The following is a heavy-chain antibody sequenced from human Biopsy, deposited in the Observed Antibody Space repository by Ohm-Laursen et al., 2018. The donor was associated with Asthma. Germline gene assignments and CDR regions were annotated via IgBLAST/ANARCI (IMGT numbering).Heavy chain of an antibody. CDR3: ARERIAARQRRYYFDY. V-gene: IGHV1-69*13. Sequence: SVKVSCKVSGGTFSSYAISWVRQAPGQGLEWMGGIIPIFGTANYAQKFQGRVTITADESTSTAYMELSSLRSEDTAVYYCARERIAARQRRYYFDYWGQGTLVTVSS. D-gene: IGHD6-6*01. CDR1: GGTFSSYA. J-gene: IGHJ4*02. CDR2: IIPIFGTA.